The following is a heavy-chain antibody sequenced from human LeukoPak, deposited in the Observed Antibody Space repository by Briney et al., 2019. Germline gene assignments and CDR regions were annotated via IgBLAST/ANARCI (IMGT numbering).Heavy chain of an antibody. CDR2: IGDNGGDT. D-gene: IGHD1-1*01. CDR1: GFTFNSFA. V-gene: IGHV3-23*01. CDR3: GRDWKLDY. J-gene: IGHJ4*02. Sequence: GGSLRLSCAASGFTFNSFAMSWVRQAPGKGLEWVSAIGDNGGDTKYAASVKGRFTIYRDNSRNTLYLQMNSLRVEDTAIYYCGRDWKLDYWGQGTLVTVSS.